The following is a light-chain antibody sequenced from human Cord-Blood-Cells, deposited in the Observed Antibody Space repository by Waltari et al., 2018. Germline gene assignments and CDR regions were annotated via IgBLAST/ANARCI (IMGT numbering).Light chain of an antibody. J-gene: IGLJ2*01. CDR3: QAWDSSTPAVV. Sequence: SYELTQPPSVSVSPGQTASITCSGDKLGDKYACWYQQKPGQSPVLVIYQDSKRPSGIPERFSGSNSGNTATLTISGTQAMDEADHYCQAWDSSTPAVVFGGGTKLTVL. V-gene: IGLV3-1*01. CDR2: QDS. CDR1: KLGDKY.